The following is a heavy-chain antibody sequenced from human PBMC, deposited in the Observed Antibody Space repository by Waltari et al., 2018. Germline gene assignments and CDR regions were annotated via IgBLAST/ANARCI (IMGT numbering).Heavy chain of an antibody. CDR3: ARRSRDSSGHFYSDY. Sequence: LQLQESGPGLVKPSETLSLTCTVSGDSISSNTYSWAWVRQPPGEGLEWNGTSPYGGGGRRPRGRGARGLLRHVIGGVTSPSPSIRSRVPLSLDTSTNRYSLVLTSVTAADTAVYYCARRSRDSSGHFYSDYWGQGTLVAVSS. V-gene: IGHV4-39*02. D-gene: IGHD3-22*01. J-gene: IGHJ4*02. CDR1: GDSISSNTYS. CDR2: SPYGGGGRRPRGRGARGL.